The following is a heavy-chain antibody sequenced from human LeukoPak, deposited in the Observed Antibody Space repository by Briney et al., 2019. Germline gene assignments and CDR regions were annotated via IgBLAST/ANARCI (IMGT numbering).Heavy chain of an antibody. CDR3: ARVGYSSGWYGWFDP. CDR1: GFTFSSYS. V-gene: IGHV3-21*01. J-gene: IGHJ5*02. CDR2: ISSSSSYI. Sequence: GGSLRLSCAASGFTFSSYSMNWVRQAPGKGLEWVSSISSSSSYIYYADSVKGRFTISRDNAKNSLFLQMNSLRAEDTAVYYCARVGYSSGWYGWFDPWGQGTLVTVSS. D-gene: IGHD6-19*01.